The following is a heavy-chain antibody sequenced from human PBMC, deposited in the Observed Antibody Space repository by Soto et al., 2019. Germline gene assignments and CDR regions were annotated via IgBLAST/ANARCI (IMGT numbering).Heavy chain of an antibody. Sequence: QITLKESGPTLVKPTQTLTLTCTFSGFSLTTRGVGVGWIRQPPGKALECLALIYWDDDKRYSPSLQSRLSTPKATSQIQVVLTMTNVDPVDTATYYCAHIPTYYQYDWFDPWGQGTLVSVSS. CDR2: IYWDDDK. V-gene: IGHV2-5*02. J-gene: IGHJ5*02. CDR1: GFSLTTRGVG. CDR3: AHIPTYYQYDWFDP. D-gene: IGHD3-16*01.